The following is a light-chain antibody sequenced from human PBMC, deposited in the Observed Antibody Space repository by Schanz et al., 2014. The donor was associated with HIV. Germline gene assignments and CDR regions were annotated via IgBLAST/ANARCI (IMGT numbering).Light chain of an antibody. CDR3: GAWDGGLSALV. Sequence: QSVLTQPPSVSAAPGQKVTISCSGSSSNIGNNYVSWYQQFPGTAPKLLIFDNNKRPSGVSDRFSGSKSGTSATLGITGLQTGDEADYYCGAWDGGLSALVFGGGTKLTVL. CDR1: SSNIGNNY. V-gene: IGLV1-51*01. J-gene: IGLJ2*01. CDR2: DNN.